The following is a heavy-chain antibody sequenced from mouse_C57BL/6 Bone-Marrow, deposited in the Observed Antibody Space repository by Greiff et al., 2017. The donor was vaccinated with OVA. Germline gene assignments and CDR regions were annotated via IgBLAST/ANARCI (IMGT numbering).Heavy chain of an antibody. CDR1: GFTFSDYY. CDR3: ARQNGYDGGFDY. Sequence: DVHLVESGGGLVQPGGSLKLSCAASGFTFSDYYMYWVRQTPEQRLEWVAYISNGGGSTYYPDTVKGRFTISRDNAKNTLYLQMSRLKSEDTAMEYCARQNGYDGGFDYWGQGTTLTVSS. V-gene: IGHV5-12*01. D-gene: IGHD2-2*01. CDR2: ISNGGGST. J-gene: IGHJ2*01.